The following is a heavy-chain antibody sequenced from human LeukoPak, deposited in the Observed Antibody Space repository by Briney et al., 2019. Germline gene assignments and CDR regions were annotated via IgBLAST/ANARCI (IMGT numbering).Heavy chain of an antibody. CDR2: ISAYNGNT. V-gene: IGHV1-18*01. D-gene: IGHD2-2*01. J-gene: IGHJ6*02. CDR1: GYTFTSYG. CDR3: ARRGYCSSTSCARLYYYGMDV. Sequence: ASVKVSCKASGYTFTSYGISWVRQAPGQGLEWMGWISAYNGNTNYAQKLQGRVTMTTDTSTSTAYMELRSLRSDDTAVYYCARRGYCSSTSCARLYYYGMDVWGQGTTVTVSS.